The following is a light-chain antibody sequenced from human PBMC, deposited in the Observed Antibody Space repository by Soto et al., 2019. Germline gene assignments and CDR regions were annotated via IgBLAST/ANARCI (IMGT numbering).Light chain of an antibody. Sequence: EIVLTQSPATLSLSPGERATLSCRASQSVSSFLAWYQQKPGQAPRLLIHGASNRATGIPARFSGTGSGTDFTLTISSLEPEDFAVYYCQQRSNWPLTLGGGTKVEIK. J-gene: IGKJ4*01. V-gene: IGKV3-11*01. CDR3: QQRSNWPLT. CDR2: GAS. CDR1: QSVSSF.